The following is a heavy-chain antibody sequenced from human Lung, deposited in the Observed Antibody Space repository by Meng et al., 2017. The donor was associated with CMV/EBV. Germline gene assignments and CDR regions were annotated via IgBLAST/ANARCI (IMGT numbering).Heavy chain of an antibody. CDR2: ISRSTHYI. Sequence: SXEASGFNFSTYSLNWVRQAPGKGLEWVAFISRSTHYIYYADSVKARFTISRDTAKNSVYLQMNSLRAEDTAVYYCARDDGSGHVYDFYYGMDVWGQGXTVTVSS. CDR3: ARDDGSGHVYDFYYGMDV. J-gene: IGHJ6*02. V-gene: IGHV3-21*01. CDR1: GFNFSTYS. D-gene: IGHD3-10*01.